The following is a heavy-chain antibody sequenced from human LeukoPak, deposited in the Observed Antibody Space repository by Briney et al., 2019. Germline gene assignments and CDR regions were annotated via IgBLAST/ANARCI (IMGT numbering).Heavy chain of an antibody. CDR2: MNPNSGNT. CDR3: ARDSRYNWNYNYYYYYGTDV. CDR1: GYTFTSYD. V-gene: IGHV1-8*01. D-gene: IGHD1-7*01. J-gene: IGHJ6*02. Sequence: ASVKVSCKASGYTFTSYDINWVRQATGQGLEWMGWMNPNSGNTGYAQKFQGRVTMTRNTSISTAYMELSSLRSEDTAVYYCARDSRYNWNYNYYYYYGTDVWGQGTTVTVSS.